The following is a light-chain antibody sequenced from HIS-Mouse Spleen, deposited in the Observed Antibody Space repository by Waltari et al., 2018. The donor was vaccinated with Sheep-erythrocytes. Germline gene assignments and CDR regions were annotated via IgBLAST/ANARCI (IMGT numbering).Light chain of an antibody. J-gene: IGLJ3*02. CDR2: EVS. CDR3: SSFAGRNIGV. Sequence: QSALTQPPSASGSPGQSLPISCTGTSSDVGGYNEVSGSQQHPGKPHKVMIYEVSQRTSGVPDSFSGSKSGNAASLTVSGRQAEDEADYSCSSFAGRNIGVYGGGPKLSVL. CDR1: SSDVGGYNE. V-gene: IGLV2-8*01.